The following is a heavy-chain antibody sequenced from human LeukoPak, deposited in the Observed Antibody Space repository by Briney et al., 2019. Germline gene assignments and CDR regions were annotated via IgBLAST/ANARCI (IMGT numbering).Heavy chain of an antibody. CDR2: IRYDGSNE. V-gene: IGHV3-30*02. D-gene: IGHD5-12*01. J-gene: IGHJ4*02. Sequence: GGSLRLSCATSGFTFSSNGLHWVRQAPGKGLEWVAFIRYDGSNEYYADSVKGRFTISRDNSKNTLYLQMDSLRTEDTAVYYCAKTGYSGSAYGTWYFDYWGQGTLVSVSS. CDR3: AKTGYSGSAYGTWYFDY. CDR1: GFTFSSNG.